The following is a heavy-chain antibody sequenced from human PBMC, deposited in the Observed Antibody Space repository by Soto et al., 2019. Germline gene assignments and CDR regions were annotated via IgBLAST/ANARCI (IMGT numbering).Heavy chain of an antibody. CDR3: ANRNDYGSGSYFPFDH. CDR1: GFTFSSYG. D-gene: IGHD3-10*01. Sequence: EVQLLESGGGLVQPGGSLRLSCAASGFTFSSYGMSWVRQAPGQGLEWVSAISGSGGSTYYADSVKGRFTISRDNSKNTLYLQMSSMRAEYTAVYYCANRNDYGSGSYFPFDHWGQGTLVTVSS. CDR2: ISGSGGST. V-gene: IGHV3-23*01. J-gene: IGHJ4*02.